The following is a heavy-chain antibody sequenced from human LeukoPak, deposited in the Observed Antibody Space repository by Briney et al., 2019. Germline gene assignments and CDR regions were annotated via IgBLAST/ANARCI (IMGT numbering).Heavy chain of an antibody. Sequence: ASVKVSFKASGYTFTSYGISWVRQAPGQGLEWMGWISAYNGNTNYAQKLQGRVTITTDTSTSTAYMEVRRLRSDDTAVYYCARDGTTIYYYYMDVWGKGTTVTVSS. CDR1: GYTFTSYG. CDR3: ARDGTTIYYYYMDV. J-gene: IGHJ6*03. V-gene: IGHV1-18*01. CDR2: ISAYNGNT. D-gene: IGHD1-1*01.